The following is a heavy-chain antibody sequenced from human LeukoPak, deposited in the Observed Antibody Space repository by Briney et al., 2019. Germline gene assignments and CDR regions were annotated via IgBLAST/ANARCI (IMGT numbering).Heavy chain of an antibody. J-gene: IGHJ5*01. D-gene: IGHD3-10*01. CDR3: ARLHLWPENWFDS. CDR1: GGSFSDYF. V-gene: IGHV4-34*01. CDR2: VNHRGTT. Sequence: SETLSLTCAVSGGSFSDYFWGRLRQPPGKGLEWIGEVNHRGTTNFNPALRSRVTISVDTSNNQFSLKLSSVTAADTAVYYCARLHLWPENWFDSWGQGTLVTVSS.